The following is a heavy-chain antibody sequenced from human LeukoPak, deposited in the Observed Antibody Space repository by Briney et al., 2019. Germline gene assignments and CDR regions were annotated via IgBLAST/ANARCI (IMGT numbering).Heavy chain of an antibody. CDR2: TSSSDSGK. CDR3: AKDLMRDRWFGES. V-gene: IGHV3-23*01. Sequence: GGSLRLSCVVSGFTLSSYAMSCVRQAPGKGLEWVAATSSSDSGKYHADSVRGRFTISRDNSKNTVYLQMNSLRAEDAAVYYCAKDLMRDRWFGESWGQGTLVTVSS. D-gene: IGHD3-10*01. J-gene: IGHJ5*02. CDR1: GFTLSSYA.